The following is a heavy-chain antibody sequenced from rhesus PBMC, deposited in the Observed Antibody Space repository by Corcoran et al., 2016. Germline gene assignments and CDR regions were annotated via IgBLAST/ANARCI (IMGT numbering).Heavy chain of an antibody. CDR3: ASSPGNRFDV. CDR1: GFPFRDYS. CDR2: MSNGGCST. D-gene: IGHD1-38*01. V-gene: IGHV3-178*01. J-gene: IGHJ5-1*01. Sequence: EVQLVESGGGLAKPGGSLSLSCAASGFPFRDYSMDWVRPAPGKGLERVSRMSNGGCSTGYADYVKGRFTISRENAKNTLYLQMNSLRAEDTAVYYCASSPGNRFDVWGPGVLVTVSS.